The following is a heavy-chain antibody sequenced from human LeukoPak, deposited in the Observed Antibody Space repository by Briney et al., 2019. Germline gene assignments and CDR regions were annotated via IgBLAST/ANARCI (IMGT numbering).Heavy chain of an antibody. J-gene: IGHJ4*02. D-gene: IGHD4-17*01. CDR2: ISAYNGNT. V-gene: IGHV1-18*01. CDR3: ASGGYYGDQPFDY. Sequence: AASVKVSCKASGYTFTSYGISWVRQAPGQGLEWMGWISAYNGNTNYAQKLQGRVTMTTDTSTSTAYVELRSLRSDDTAVYYCASGGYYGDQPFDYWGQGALVTVSS. CDR1: GYTFTSYG.